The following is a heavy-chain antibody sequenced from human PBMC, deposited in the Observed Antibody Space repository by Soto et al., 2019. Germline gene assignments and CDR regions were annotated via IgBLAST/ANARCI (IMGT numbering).Heavy chain of an antibody. Sequence: QVQLVESGGGVVQPGRSLTLSCAASGFTFSSYGMHWVRQAPGKGLEWVAVVSFDAGNKYYADSVKGRFTIFRDNSNNTLFLQMNSLRTEDTALYYCAKALGRMTMVRGVTETDYWGQGTLVNVSS. CDR1: GFTFSSYG. CDR3: AKALGRMTMVRGVTETDY. D-gene: IGHD3-10*01. CDR2: VSFDAGNK. V-gene: IGHV3-30*18. J-gene: IGHJ4*02.